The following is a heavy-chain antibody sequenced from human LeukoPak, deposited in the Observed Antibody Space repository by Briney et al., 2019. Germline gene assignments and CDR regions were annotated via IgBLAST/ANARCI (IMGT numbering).Heavy chain of an antibody. V-gene: IGHV1-69*05. D-gene: IGHD3-22*01. CDR1: GGTFSSYA. Sequence: SVKVSCKASGGTFSSYAISWVRQAPGQGLEWMGGIIPIFGTANYAQKFQGRVTITTDESTSTAYMELSSLRSEDTAVYYCARAGYYDSSGYSILYYYNYMDVWGKGTTVTVSS. CDR3: ARAGYYDSSGYSILYYYNYMDV. CDR2: IIPIFGTA. J-gene: IGHJ6*03.